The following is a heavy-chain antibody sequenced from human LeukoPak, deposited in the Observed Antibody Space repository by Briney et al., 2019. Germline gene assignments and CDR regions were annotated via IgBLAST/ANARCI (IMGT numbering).Heavy chain of an antibody. CDR3: AKDGGEYNYGYSDFDY. CDR1: GFTFSSYA. J-gene: IGHJ4*02. D-gene: IGHD5-18*01. Sequence: PGGSLRLSCAATGFTFSSYAMTWVRQAPGKGLEWVSAISGSSGSTYYADSVKGRFTISRDNSKNTLYLQMNSLRAEDTAVYYCAKDGGEYNYGYSDFDYWGQGTLVTVSS. V-gene: IGHV3-23*01. CDR2: ISGSSGST.